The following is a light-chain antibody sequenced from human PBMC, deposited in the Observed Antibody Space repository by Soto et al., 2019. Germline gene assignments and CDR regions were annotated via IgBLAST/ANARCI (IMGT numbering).Light chain of an antibody. J-gene: IGKJ1*01. Sequence: DIQMTQSPSTLSASVGDRVTITCRASQSISSWLAWYQQKPGKAPKLLIYKASSLESGLPSRFSGSGSGTEFTLPTSRLQPDDFATYYCQQYNSHPTFGQGTKGEIK. CDR2: KAS. CDR3: QQYNSHPT. V-gene: IGKV1-5*03. CDR1: QSISSW.